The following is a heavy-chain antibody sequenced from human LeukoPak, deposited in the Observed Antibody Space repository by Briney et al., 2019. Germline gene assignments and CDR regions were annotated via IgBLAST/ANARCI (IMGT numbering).Heavy chain of an antibody. J-gene: IGHJ4*02. CDR3: TCPRYSSSWYYFDY. CDR2: IRSKANSYAT. CDR1: GFTLSGSA. Sequence: GSLRLSCAASGFTLSGSAMHWVRQASGKGLEWVGRIRSKANSYATAYAASVKGRFTISRDDSKNTAYLQMNSLKTEDTAVYYCTCPRYSSSWYYFDYWGQGTLVTVSS. D-gene: IGHD6-13*01. V-gene: IGHV3-73*01.